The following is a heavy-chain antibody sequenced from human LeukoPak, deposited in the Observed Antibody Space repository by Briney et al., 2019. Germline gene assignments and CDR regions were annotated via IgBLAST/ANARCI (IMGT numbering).Heavy chain of an antibody. CDR1: GFTFGLYS. Sequence: PGGSLRLSCAASGFTFGLYSMTWVRQAPGKGLEWVSLIDSNSNFINYADSVKGRFTISRDNAKNSLYLQMNSLRAEDTALYYCARDYAPPSGSYLPWFDPWGQGTLVTVSS. J-gene: IGHJ5*02. D-gene: IGHD1-26*01. V-gene: IGHV3-21*04. CDR3: ARDYAPPSGSYLPWFDP. CDR2: IDSNSNFI.